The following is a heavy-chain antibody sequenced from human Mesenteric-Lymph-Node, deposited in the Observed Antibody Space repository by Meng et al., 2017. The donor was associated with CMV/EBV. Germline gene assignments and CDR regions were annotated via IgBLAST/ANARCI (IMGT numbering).Heavy chain of an antibody. CDR1: GYTFSSYD. Sequence: ASVKVSCKASGYTFSSYDINWVRQATGQGLEWLGCINPYNDNTHYAQKFRGRVTITSDRSVSTAYMELSSLRSEDMVVYSCVTQGVGGYFDYWGQGTLVTVSS. J-gene: IGHJ4*02. CDR2: INPYNDNT. D-gene: IGHD3-16*01. CDR3: VTQGVGGYFDY. V-gene: IGHV1-8*01.